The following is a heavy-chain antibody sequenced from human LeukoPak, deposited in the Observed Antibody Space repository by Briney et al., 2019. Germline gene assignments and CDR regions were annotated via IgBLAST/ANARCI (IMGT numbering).Heavy chain of an antibody. J-gene: IGHJ4*02. CDR1: AFAFILYT. Sequence: GVSLRLSCSASAFAFILYTMQGVSDAPGEGLQWVSSISGGGSRTTYSSYTDSVKGRLTISRNNGKNSLYLQMNRLRAEDTAFYSCAKDWAGRSYFDYWGQGTLVTVSS. CDR2: ISGGGSRTTYS. D-gene: IGHD3-16*01. V-gene: IGHV3-21*06. CDR3: AKDWAGRSYFDY.